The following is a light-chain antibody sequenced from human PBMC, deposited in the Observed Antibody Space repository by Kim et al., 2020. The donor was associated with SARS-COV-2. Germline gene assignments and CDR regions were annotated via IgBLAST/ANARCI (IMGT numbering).Light chain of an antibody. V-gene: IGLV3-1*01. CDR3: QAWDSSTAWV. Sequence: SYELTQPPSVSVSPGQTASITCSGDKLGDKYACWYQQKPGQSPVLIIYQDSKRPSGIPERFSGSNSGNTATLTISGTQAMYEADYYCQAWDSSTAWVFGGGTKLTVL. CDR1: KLGDKY. CDR2: QDS. J-gene: IGLJ3*02.